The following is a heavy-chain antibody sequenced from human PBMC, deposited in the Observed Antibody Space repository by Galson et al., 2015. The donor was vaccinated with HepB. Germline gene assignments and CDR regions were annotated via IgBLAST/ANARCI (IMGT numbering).Heavy chain of an antibody. CDR2: ISPNSGGT. Sequence: SVKVSCKASGYTFTGYFMRWVRQAPGQGLEWMGWISPNSGGTNYAREFQGRVTMTRDTSISTAYMELSSLRSDDTAVYYCARDSALNAFDIWGQGTMVTVSS. CDR1: GYTFTGYF. CDR3: ARDSALNAFDI. J-gene: IGHJ3*02. D-gene: IGHD1-26*01. V-gene: IGHV1-2*02.